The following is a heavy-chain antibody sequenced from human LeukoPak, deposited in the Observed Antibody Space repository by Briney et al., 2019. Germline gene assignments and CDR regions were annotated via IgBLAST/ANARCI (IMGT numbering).Heavy chain of an antibody. CDR2: IYSGGST. V-gene: IGHV3-53*01. CDR3: ARAVSIAAARGYYFDY. D-gene: IGHD6-13*01. Sequence: PGGSLRLSCAASGFTFDDYAMHWVRQAPGKGLEWVSVIYSGGSTYYADSVKGRFTISRDNSKNTLYLQMNSLRAEDTAVYYCARAVSIAAARGYYFDYWGQGTLVTVSS. CDR1: GFTFDDYA. J-gene: IGHJ4*02.